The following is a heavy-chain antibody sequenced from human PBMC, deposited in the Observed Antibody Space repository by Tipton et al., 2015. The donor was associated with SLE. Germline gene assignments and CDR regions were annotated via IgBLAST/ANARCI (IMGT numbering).Heavy chain of an antibody. CDR3: ASLSAPSDY. J-gene: IGHJ4*02. CDR1: GFRFSSYW. Sequence: GSLRLSCAASGFRFSSYWMHWVRHAPGKGLVWVSEIDSTGSSTTYADSVRDRFTISRDNAKNTLFLQMDSLRVDDTAVYYCASLSAPSDYWGQGTLVTVSS. CDR2: IDSTGSST. V-gene: IGHV3-74*01.